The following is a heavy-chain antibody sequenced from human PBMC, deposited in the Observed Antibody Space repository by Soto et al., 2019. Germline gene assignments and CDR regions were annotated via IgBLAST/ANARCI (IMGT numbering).Heavy chain of an antibody. CDR1: GDSVSSNSAA. CDR2: TYYRSKWYN. D-gene: IGHD2-2*01. CDR3: ARTNKGYCSSTSCYERSYYYYMDV. J-gene: IGHJ6*03. V-gene: IGHV6-1*01. Sequence: SQTLSLTCAISGDSVSSNSAAWNWIRQSPSRGLEWLGRTYYRSKWYNDYAVSVKSRITINPDTSKNQFSLQLNSVTPEDTAVYYCARTNKGYCSSTSCYERSYYYYMDVWGKGTTVTVSS.